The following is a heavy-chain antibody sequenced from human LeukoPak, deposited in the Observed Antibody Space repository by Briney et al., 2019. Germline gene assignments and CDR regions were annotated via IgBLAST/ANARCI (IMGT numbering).Heavy chain of an antibody. D-gene: IGHD1-1*01. Sequence: PSETLSLTCTVSVGSISGYFWSWIRQPPGKGLEWTGCVYYSGSTNYNPSLKSRVTISVDTSKNQFSLKLSSVTAADTAVYYCARDERNRDNWFDPWGQGTLVTVSS. CDR3: ARDERNRDNWFDP. CDR1: VGSISGYF. J-gene: IGHJ5*02. CDR2: VYYSGST. V-gene: IGHV4-59*01.